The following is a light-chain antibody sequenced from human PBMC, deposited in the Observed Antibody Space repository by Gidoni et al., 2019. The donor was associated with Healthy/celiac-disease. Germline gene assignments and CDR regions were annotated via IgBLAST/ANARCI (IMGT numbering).Light chain of an antibody. Sequence: AIRMTQSPSSFSASTGDRVTITWRQSQGISSYLVWYQQKPGKAPNLLIYAASTLQSGVPSRFSGSGSGTAFTLTISCLQSEDFATYYCQQYYSYPFITFGQGTRLEIK. CDR1: QGISSY. J-gene: IGKJ5*01. CDR2: AAS. V-gene: IGKV1-8*01. CDR3: QQYYSYPFIT.